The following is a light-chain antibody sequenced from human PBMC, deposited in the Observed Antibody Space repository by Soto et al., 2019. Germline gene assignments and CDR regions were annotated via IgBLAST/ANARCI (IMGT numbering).Light chain of an antibody. CDR1: QSIDSS. CDR2: KAS. CDR3: QQYKSYPVT. Sequence: DIQMTQSPSTLSASVGDRVSITCRASQSIDSSLAWYQQKPGKAPNVLIYKASSLESGVPSKFSGSGSGTEFTLTITSLQPDDFATYYCQQYKSYPVTFGGGTKVEIK. J-gene: IGKJ4*01. V-gene: IGKV1-5*03.